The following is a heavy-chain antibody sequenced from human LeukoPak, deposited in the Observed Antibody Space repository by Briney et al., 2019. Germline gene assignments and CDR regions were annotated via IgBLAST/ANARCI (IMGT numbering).Heavy chain of an antibody. D-gene: IGHD2-15*01. V-gene: IGHV4-39*07. CDR2: IYYSGST. CDR3: ARDAGGRVVVAATRVGYYYMDV. Sequence: PSETLSLTCTVSGGSISRSRDYWGWIRQPPGKGLEWIGSIYYSGSTYYNPSLKSRVTISGDTSKNRFSLKLSSVTAADTAVYYCARDAGGRVVVAATRVGYYYMDVWGKGTTVTVSS. J-gene: IGHJ6*03. CDR1: GGSISRSRDY.